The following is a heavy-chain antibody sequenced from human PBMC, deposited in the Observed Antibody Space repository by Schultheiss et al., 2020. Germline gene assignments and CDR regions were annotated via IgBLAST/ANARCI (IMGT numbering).Heavy chain of an antibody. V-gene: IGHV1-2*02. J-gene: IGHJ4*02. Sequence: ASVTVSCKASGYIFTAFYMHWVRQAPGQGLEWMGWIDPNSGDTRCAQNFQGRVTMTRDTSITTAYIEVSSLTSDDTAVFYCALLEYSGSQFHYWGQGTLVTVSS. CDR3: ALLEYSGSQFHY. D-gene: IGHD5-12*01. CDR1: GYIFTAFY. CDR2: IDPNSGDT.